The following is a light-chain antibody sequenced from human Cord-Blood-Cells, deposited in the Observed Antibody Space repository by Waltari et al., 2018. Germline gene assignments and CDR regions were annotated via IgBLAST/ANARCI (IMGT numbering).Light chain of an antibody. J-gene: IGKJ1*01. CDR2: GAS. Sequence: EIVLTQSPGTLSLSPGERVTLSCRASQSVSSSYLAWYQQKPGQAPRLLSYGASSRATGIPDRFRGSGSGTDFTLTISRLEPEDFAVYYCQQYGSSPRTFGQGTKVEIK. V-gene: IGKV3-20*01. CDR1: QSVSSSY. CDR3: QQYGSSPRT.